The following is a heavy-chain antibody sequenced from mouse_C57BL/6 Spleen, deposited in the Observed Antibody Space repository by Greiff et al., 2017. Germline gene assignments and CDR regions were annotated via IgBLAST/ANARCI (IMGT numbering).Heavy chain of an antibody. D-gene: IGHD1-1*01. Sequence: EVKLVESGGGLVKPGGSLTLSCAASGFTFSDYGMHWVRQAPEKGLEWVAYISSGSSTIYYADTVKGRFTISRDNAKNTLFLQMTSLRSEDTAMYYCAKSYYGSSPFAYWGQGTLVTVSA. CDR3: AKSYYGSSPFAY. J-gene: IGHJ3*01. CDR2: ISSGSSTI. V-gene: IGHV5-17*01. CDR1: GFTFSDYG.